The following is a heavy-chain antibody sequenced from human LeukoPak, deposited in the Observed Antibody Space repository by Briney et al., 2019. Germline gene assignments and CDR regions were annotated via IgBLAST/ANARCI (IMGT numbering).Heavy chain of an antibody. D-gene: IGHD7-27*01. J-gene: IGHJ4*02. CDR2: IRFNGN. V-gene: IGHV3-30*02. CDR1: GFTFSNYA. Sequence: PGGSLRLSCAASGFTFSNYAIHWVRQAPGKGLEWVASIRFNGNFYADYVKGRFTISRDNSKSTVSLQMDTLRTEDTALYYCGRENWDFDFWGQGTLVTVSS. CDR3: GRENWDFDF.